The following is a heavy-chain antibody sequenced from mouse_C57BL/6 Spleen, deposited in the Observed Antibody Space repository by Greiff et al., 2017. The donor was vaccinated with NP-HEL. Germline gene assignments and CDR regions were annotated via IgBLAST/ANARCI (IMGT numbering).Heavy chain of an antibody. D-gene: IGHD1-1*01. CDR2: IDPEDGDT. CDR3: TTPYYYGSSYDYAMDY. J-gene: IGHJ4*01. CDR1: GFNIKDYY. Sequence: VQLQQSGAELVRPGASVKLSCTASGFNIKDYYMHWVKQRPEQGLEWIGRIDPEDGDTEYAPKFQGKATMTADTSSNPAYLQLSSLTSEDTAVYYCTTPYYYGSSYDYAMDYWGQGTSVTVSS. V-gene: IGHV14-1*01.